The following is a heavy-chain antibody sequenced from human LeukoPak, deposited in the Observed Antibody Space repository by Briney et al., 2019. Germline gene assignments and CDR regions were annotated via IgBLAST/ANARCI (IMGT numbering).Heavy chain of an antibody. D-gene: IGHD3-22*01. V-gene: IGHV1-18*01. CDR1: GYTFTSYG. CDR2: ISAYNGNT. CDR3: ARDAYYYDSSVAVCDY. Sequence: ASVKVSCKASGYTFTSYGISWVRQAPGQGLEWMGWISAYNGNTNYAQKLQGRVTMTTDTSTSTAYMELRSLRSDDTAVYYCARDAYYYDSSVAVCDYWGQGTLATVSS. J-gene: IGHJ4*02.